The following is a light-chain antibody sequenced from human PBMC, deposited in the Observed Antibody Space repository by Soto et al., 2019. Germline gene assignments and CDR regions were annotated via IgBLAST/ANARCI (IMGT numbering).Light chain of an antibody. CDR2: WAS. Sequence: DIVMTQSPDSLAVSLGARATINCKSSPSVLYSSNNKNYLAWYQQKPGQPPKLLIYWASTRESGVPDRFSDRGSGTDFTLTISSLQAEDVAVYYCQQYYSTPRTFGQGTKVEIK. V-gene: IGKV4-1*01. CDR3: QQYYSTPRT. CDR1: PSVLYSSNNKNY. J-gene: IGKJ1*01.